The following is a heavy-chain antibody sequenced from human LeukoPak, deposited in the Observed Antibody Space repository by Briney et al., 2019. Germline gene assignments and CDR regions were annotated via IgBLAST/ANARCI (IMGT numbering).Heavy chain of an antibody. D-gene: IGHD3-22*01. CDR2: TYYRSKWHN. V-gene: IGHV6-1*01. Sequence: SQTLSLTCAISGDSVSSNTAGWNWIRQSPSRGLEWLGRTYYRSKWHNDYAVSLKSRMTIIPDTSKNQFSLHLNSVTPEDTAVYYCARDSNHPGLTPRRPMITNWFDPWGQGTLVTVSS. J-gene: IGHJ5*02. CDR1: GDSVSSNTAG. CDR3: ARDSNHPGLTPRRPMITNWFDP.